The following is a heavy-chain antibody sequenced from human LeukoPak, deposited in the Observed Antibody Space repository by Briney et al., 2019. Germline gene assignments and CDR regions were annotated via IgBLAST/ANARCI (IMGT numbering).Heavy chain of an antibody. J-gene: IGHJ6*03. CDR3: TRGRGAPPYYYMDV. CDR1: GYTFTGYY. V-gene: IGHV1-2*02. D-gene: IGHD3-10*01. CDR2: INPNSGGT. Sequence: ASVKVSCKASGYTFTGYYMHWVRQAPGQGLEWMGWINPNSGGTNYAQKFQGRVTMTRDTSISTAYMELSRLRSDDTAVYYCTRGRGAPPYYYMDVWGKGTTVTVSS.